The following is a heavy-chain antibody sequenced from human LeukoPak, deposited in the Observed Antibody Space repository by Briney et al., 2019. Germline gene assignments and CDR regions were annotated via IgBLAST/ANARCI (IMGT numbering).Heavy chain of an antibody. J-gene: IGHJ3*02. CDR2: IYYSGST. V-gene: IGHV4-59*01. D-gene: IGHD2-15*01. Sequence: PSETLSLTCAVSGASISSYYWSWIRRPPGKGLEWIGYIYYSGSTNYNPSLKSRVTISVDTSKNQFSLKLSSVTAADTAVYYCARDRLQGGWRSRDAFEIWGQGTMVTVSS. CDR1: GASISSYY. CDR3: ARDRLQGGWRSRDAFEI.